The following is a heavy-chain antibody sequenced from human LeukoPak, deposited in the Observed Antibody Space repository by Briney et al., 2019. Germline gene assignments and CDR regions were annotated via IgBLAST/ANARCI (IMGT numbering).Heavy chain of an antibody. V-gene: IGHV3-23*01. Sequence: GGSLRLSCAASGFTFSSYAMSWVRRAPGKGLEWVSAISGSGGSTYYADSVKGRFTISRDNSKNTLYLQMNSLRAEDTAVYYCAKDRGGYCSGGSCLQTDYFDYWGQGTLVTVSS. CDR3: AKDRGGYCSGGSCLQTDYFDY. CDR1: GFTFSSYA. D-gene: IGHD2-15*01. J-gene: IGHJ4*02. CDR2: ISGSGGST.